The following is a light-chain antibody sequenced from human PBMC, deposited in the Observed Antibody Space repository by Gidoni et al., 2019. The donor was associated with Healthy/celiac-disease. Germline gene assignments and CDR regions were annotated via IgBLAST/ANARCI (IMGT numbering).Light chain of an antibody. V-gene: IGLV1-51*01. CDR2: DNN. CDR3: GTWDSSLSAGV. CDR1: SSNIGNNY. J-gene: IGLJ2*01. Sequence: QSVLRQPPTVSAAPGPKVTISCSGSSSNIGNNYVSWYQQLPGTAPKLLIYDNNKRPSGIPDRFSGSKSGTSATLGITGLQTGDEADYYCGTWDSSLSAGVFGGGTKLTVL.